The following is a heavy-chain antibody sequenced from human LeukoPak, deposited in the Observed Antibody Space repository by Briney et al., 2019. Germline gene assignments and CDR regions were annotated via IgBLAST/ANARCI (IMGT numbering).Heavy chain of an antibody. CDR1: GFTFSSYA. D-gene: IGHD3-22*01. CDR2: IYSGGST. J-gene: IGHJ3*02. V-gene: IGHV3-66*02. Sequence: GGSLRLSCAASGFTFSSYAMSWVRQAPGKGLEWVSVIYSGGSTYYADPVKGRFTISRDNSKNTLYLQMNSLRAEDTAVYYCARDPHYYDSSGYLARGAFDIWGQGTMVTVSS. CDR3: ARDPHYYDSSGYLARGAFDI.